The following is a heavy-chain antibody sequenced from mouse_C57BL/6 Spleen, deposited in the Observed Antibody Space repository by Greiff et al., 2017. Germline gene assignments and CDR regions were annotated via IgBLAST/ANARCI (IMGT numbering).Heavy chain of an antibody. D-gene: IGHD2-4*01. CDR2: ISSGSSTI. CDR1: GFTFSDYG. V-gene: IGHV5-17*01. Sequence: EVQGVESGGGLVKPGGSLKLSCAASGFTFSDYGMHWVRQAPEKGLEWVAYISSGSSTIYYADTVKGRFTISRDNAKNTLFLQMTSLRSEDTAIYYCARCYDYDPYYFDYWGQGTTLTVSS. CDR3: ARCYDYDPYYFDY. J-gene: IGHJ2*01.